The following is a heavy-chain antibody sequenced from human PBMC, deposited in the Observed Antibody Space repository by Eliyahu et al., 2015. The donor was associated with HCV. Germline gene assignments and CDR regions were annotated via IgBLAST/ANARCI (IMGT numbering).Heavy chain of an antibody. J-gene: IGHJ4*02. D-gene: IGHD5-24*01. CDR3: AMRRDGYNYY. CDR1: GFTFSSYS. CDR2: ISSSSSYI. Sequence: EVQLVESGGGLVKPGGSLXLSWAASGFTFSSYSMNWVRQAPGKGLGWVSSISSSSSYIYYADSVKGRFTISRDNAKNSLYLQMNSLRAEDTAVYYCAMRRDGYNYYWGQGTLVTVSS. V-gene: IGHV3-21*01.